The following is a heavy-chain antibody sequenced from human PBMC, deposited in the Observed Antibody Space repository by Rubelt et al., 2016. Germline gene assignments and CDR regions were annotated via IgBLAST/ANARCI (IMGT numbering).Heavy chain of an antibody. CDR3: ARVLRAVAGHGWFDP. J-gene: IGHJ5*02. CDR1: GGSFSGYY. D-gene: IGHD6-19*01. V-gene: IGHV4-34*01. CDR2: INHSGST. Sequence: QVQLQQWGAGLLKPSETLSLTCAVYGGSFSGYYWSWIRQPPGKGLEWIGEINHSGSTNYNPSLKSRVTISVDTSKNQFSLKLSSVTAADTAVYYCARVLRAVAGHGWFDPWGQGTLVTVSS.